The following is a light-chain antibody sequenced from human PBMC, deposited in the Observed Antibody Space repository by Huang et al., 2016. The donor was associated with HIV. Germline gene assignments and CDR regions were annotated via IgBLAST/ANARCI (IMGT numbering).Light chain of an antibody. J-gene: IGKJ4*01. CDR1: QSIGTN. CDR3: QHYSNWPPLT. Sequence: IILTQSPATLSVSPGEGATLSCRASQSIGTNLAWYQQGPGQAPRLLVYGASTRATGVPVSFSGSGSGTQFNLTLSSLQSEDFATYYCQHYSNWPPLTFGGGTKVDI. V-gene: IGKV3-15*01. CDR2: GAS.